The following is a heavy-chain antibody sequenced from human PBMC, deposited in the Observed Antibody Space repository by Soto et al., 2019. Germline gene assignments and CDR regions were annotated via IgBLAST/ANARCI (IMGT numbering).Heavy chain of an antibody. CDR3: ARGTPSPLIARSSRGPCFDP. CDR1: GGSISSYY. D-gene: IGHD2-15*01. CDR2: MYYGGRT. J-gene: IGHJ5*02. Sequence: SETLSLTCTVSGGSISSYYWSWIRQPPGRGLEWIGYMYYGGRTNYNPALKSLVNISVGTSKMQVSLELSSVTAADTAVYFCARGTPSPLIARSSRGPCFDPCGQGPLATVS. V-gene: IGHV4-59*08.